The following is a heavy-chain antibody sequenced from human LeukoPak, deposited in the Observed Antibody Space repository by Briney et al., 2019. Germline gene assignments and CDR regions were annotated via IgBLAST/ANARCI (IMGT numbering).Heavy chain of an antibody. CDR1: GFTFSSSW. CDR3: ARGEFGYYDSSDTFDY. J-gene: IGHJ4*02. D-gene: IGHD3-22*01. Sequence: PGGSLRLSCAASGFTFSSSWMHWVRQAPGKGLVRVSHIKSDGSKASYADSVEGRFTISRDNAKNSLYLQMNSLRSEDTAVYYCARGEFGYYDSSDTFDYWGQGTLVTVSS. CDR2: IKSDGSKA. V-gene: IGHV3-74*01.